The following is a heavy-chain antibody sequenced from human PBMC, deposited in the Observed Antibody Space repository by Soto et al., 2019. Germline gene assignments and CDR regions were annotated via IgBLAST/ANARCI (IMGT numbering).Heavy chain of an antibody. Sequence: PSETLSLTCTVSGASIISTTSSYYWGWIRQPPGKGLEWIGSIYYSGSTYYNPSLKSRVTISVDTSKNQFSLKLSSVTAADTAVYYCARHRGYSGYDGRSNWFDPWGQGTLVTVSS. CDR1: GASIISTTSSYY. J-gene: IGHJ5*02. V-gene: IGHV4-39*01. D-gene: IGHD5-12*01. CDR2: IYYSGST. CDR3: ARHRGYSGYDGRSNWFDP.